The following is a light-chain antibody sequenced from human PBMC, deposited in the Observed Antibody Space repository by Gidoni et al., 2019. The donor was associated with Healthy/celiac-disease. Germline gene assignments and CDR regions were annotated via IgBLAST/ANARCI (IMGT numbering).Light chain of an antibody. Sequence: EIVLTQSPGTLSLSPGESATLSCRARQSVSSSYLAWYQQQPGQAPRLLIYGASSRATGIPDRFSGSGSGTDFTLTISRLEPEDFAVYYCQQYGSSPLITFGQGTRLEIK. CDR2: GAS. CDR3: QQYGSSPLIT. CDR1: QSVSSSY. V-gene: IGKV3-20*01. J-gene: IGKJ5*01.